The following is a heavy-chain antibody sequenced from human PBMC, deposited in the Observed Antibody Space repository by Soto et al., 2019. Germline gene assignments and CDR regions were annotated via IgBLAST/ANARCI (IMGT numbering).Heavy chain of an antibody. CDR1: GYSLSDLS. CDR2: LDAEDGET. Sequence: ASVKVSCKVSGYSLSDLSIHWVRQAPGKGLEWMGGLDAEDGETIYAQKLQGRGTMTEDTSTDTAYMELSSLTSEDTAMYYCATLPRTVERTPAAIWSFDSWGQGTLVTVSS. V-gene: IGHV1-24*01. D-gene: IGHD2-2*01. CDR3: ATLPRTVERTPAAIWSFDS. J-gene: IGHJ4*02.